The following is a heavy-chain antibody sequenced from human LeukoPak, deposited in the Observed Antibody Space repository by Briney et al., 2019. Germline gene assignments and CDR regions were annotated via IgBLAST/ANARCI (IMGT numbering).Heavy chain of an antibody. D-gene: IGHD1-26*01. Sequence: GGSLKLSCAASGFTSSGSAMHWVRQASGKGLEWVSRIRSKANSYATAYAASVKGRFTISRDDSKNTAYLQMNSLKTEDTAVYYCTRHARGSNYRDWFDPWGQGTLVTVSS. V-gene: IGHV3-73*01. CDR1: GFTSSGSA. J-gene: IGHJ5*02. CDR2: IRSKANSYAT. CDR3: TRHARGSNYRDWFDP.